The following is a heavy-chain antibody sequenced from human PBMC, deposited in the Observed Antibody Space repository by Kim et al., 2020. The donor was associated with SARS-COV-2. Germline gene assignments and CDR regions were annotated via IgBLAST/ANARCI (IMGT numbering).Heavy chain of an antibody. CDR1: GFTFNKYA. Sequence: GGSLRLSCAASGFTFNKYAMSWVRQAPGKGLEWVSAISSGGDGTHYADSVKGRFTISRDNSKNTLFLQMNSLRVEDTAIYYCAKDRPGRSYYYEFDYWGQGALVTVSS. J-gene: IGHJ4*02. CDR3: AKDRPGRSYYYEFDY. V-gene: IGHV3-23*01. CDR2: ISSGGDGT. D-gene: IGHD3-22*01.